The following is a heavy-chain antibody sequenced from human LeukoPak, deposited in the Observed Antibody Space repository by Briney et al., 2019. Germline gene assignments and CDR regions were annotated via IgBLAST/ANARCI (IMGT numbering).Heavy chain of an antibody. V-gene: IGHV1-46*01. CDR1: GYTFTGYY. Sequence: GASVKVSCKASGYTFTGYYMQWVRQAPGQGLEWMGIINPSGDDTSYAQKFQGRVTMTRDMSTSTVYMELSSLRSEDTAVYYCASRAKYSSGWLDYWGQGTLVTVSS. CDR3: ASRAKYSSGWLDY. CDR2: INPSGDDT. J-gene: IGHJ4*02. D-gene: IGHD6-19*01.